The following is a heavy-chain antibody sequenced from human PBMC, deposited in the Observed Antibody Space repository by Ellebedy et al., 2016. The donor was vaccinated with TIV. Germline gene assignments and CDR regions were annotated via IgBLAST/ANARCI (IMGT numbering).Heavy chain of an antibody. Sequence: ASVKVSCKASGYTFTNYGISWVRQAPGQGLEWMGRIIPILGIANYAQKFQGRVTITADKSTSTAYMELSSLRSEDTAVYYCAREFSALWFGESLSGMDVWGQGTTVTVSS. V-gene: IGHV1-69*04. CDR3: AREFSALWFGESLSGMDV. CDR1: GYTFTNYG. D-gene: IGHD3-10*01. CDR2: IIPILGIA. J-gene: IGHJ6*02.